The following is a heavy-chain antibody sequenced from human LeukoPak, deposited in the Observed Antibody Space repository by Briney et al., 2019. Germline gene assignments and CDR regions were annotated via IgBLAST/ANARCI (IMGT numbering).Heavy chain of an antibody. J-gene: IGHJ3*01. Sequence: PSQTLSLTCAVSGGSISSGGYSWSWIRQPPGKGLEWIGYIYHSGSTYYNPSLKSRVTISVERSKNQFSLKLSSVTAADTAVYYCAREGKPRGFDFWGQGTMVTVSS. CDR2: IYHSGST. V-gene: IGHV4-30-2*01. D-gene: IGHD1-14*01. CDR1: GGSISSGGYS. CDR3: AREGKPRGFDF.